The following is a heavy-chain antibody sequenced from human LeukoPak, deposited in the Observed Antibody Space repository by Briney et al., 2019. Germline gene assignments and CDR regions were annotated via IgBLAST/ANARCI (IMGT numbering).Heavy chain of an antibody. CDR3: VRDMGHANSFASDY. CDR2: INSDGKIT. V-gene: IGHV3-74*01. CDR1: GFTFSSYW. D-gene: IGHD2-2*01. J-gene: IGHJ4*02. Sequence: GGSLRHSRAAPGFTFSSYWMDWVRHAPGKGLVWGSGINSDGKITRSAESVKGRFTISRDNTQNTLYLQMSSLRAGDTAVYYCVRDMGHANSFASDYWGEGTLVTVSS.